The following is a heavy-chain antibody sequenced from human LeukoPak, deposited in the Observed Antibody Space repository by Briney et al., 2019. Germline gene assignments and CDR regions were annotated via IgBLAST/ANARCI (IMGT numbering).Heavy chain of an antibody. CDR3: AKGPRSSCHY. V-gene: IGHV3-30*18. CDR2: ISYDGSNK. Sequence: GVLRLSCAASGFTFSSYGMHWVRQAPGKGLEWVAVISYDGSNKYYADSVKGRFTISRDNSKNTLYLQMNSLRAEDTAVYYCAKGPRSSCHYWGQGTMVTVSS. CDR1: GFTFSSYG. D-gene: IGHD6-13*01. J-gene: IGHJ3*01.